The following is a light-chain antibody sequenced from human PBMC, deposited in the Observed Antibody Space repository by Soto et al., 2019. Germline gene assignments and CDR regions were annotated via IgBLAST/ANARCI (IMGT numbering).Light chain of an antibody. CDR3: CSYAGSSTHVV. J-gene: IGLJ2*01. V-gene: IGLV2-23*01. Sequence: QSALTQPASVSGSPGQSITISCTGTSSDVGTYNLVSWYQQCPGKAPKLMIYEGTKRPSGVSNRFSGSKSGNTASLTISGLQAEDEADYYCCSYAGSSTHVVFSGGTKLTVL. CDR1: SSDVGTYNL. CDR2: EGT.